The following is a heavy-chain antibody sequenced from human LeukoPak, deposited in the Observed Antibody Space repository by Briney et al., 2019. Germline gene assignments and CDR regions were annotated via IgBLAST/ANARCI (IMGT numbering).Heavy chain of an antibody. Sequence: PSETLSLTCTVSGGSISSYYWSWIRQPAGKGLEWIGRIYTSGSTNYNTSLKSRVTMSVDTSKNQFSLKLSSVTAADTAVYYCAREFHYDFWSGYICDYWGQGTLVTVSS. J-gene: IGHJ4*02. CDR1: GGSISSYY. D-gene: IGHD3-3*01. CDR3: AREFHYDFWSGYICDY. V-gene: IGHV4-4*07. CDR2: IYTSGST.